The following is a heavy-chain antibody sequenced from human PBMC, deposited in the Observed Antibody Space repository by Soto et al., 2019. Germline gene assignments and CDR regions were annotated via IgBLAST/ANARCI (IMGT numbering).Heavy chain of an antibody. V-gene: IGHV1-18*01. CDR2: ISAYNGNT. Sequence: QVQLVQSGAEVKKPGASVKVSCKASGYTFTSYYISWVRQAPGQGLEWMGWISAYNGNTNYPQKPXGRVTMTTETSASTAYMALRSLRSDGTAVYYCARDSPPIASWGQGTLVTVSS. D-gene: IGHD3-3*02. CDR3: ARDSPPIAS. CDR1: GYTFTSYY. J-gene: IGHJ5*02.